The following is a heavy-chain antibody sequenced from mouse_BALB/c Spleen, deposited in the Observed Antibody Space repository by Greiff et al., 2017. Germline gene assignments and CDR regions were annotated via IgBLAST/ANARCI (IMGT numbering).Heavy chain of an antibody. J-gene: IGHJ2*01. V-gene: IGHV1-5*01. CDR3: TRDYRYDGRGYFDY. D-gene: IGHD2-14*01. Sequence: EVQLQQSGTVLARPGASVKMSCKASGYSFTSYWMHWVKQRPGQGLEWIGAIYPGNSDTSYNQKFKGKAKLTAVTSASTAYMELSSLTNEDSAVYYCTRDYRYDGRGYFDYWGQGTTLTVSS. CDR2: IYPGNSDT. CDR1: GYSFTSYW.